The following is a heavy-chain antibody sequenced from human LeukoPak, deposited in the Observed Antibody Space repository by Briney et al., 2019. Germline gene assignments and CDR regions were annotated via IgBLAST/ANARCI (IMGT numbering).Heavy chain of an antibody. CDR2: IDSRSSTI. V-gene: IGHV3-48*03. J-gene: IGHJ4*02. CDR1: GFSFSRYE. CDR3: ARDFYQRGD. Sequence: GGSLRLSCATSGFSFSRYEMNWVRQAPGKGLEWVAYIDSRSSTIYYADSMKGRFTISRDNAKNTLYLQVSSLRADDTAIYYCARDFYQRGDWGQGTLVTVSS. D-gene: IGHD2/OR15-2a*01.